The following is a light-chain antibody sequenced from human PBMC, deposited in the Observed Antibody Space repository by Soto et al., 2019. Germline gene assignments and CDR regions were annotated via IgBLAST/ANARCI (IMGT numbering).Light chain of an antibody. J-gene: IGKJ3*01. Sequence: DLQLTQSPSFLSASVGDRVTITCRASQGISSYLAWYQQKPGKAPKLLIYAASTLQSGVPSRFSGSGSGTEFTLTISSLQPEDFATYYCQQLNSYVFTFGPGTKVDIK. CDR1: QGISSY. CDR2: AAS. V-gene: IGKV1-9*01. CDR3: QQLNSYVFT.